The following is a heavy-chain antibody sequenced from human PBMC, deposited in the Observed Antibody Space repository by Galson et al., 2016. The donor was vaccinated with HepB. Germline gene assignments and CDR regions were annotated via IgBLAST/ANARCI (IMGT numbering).Heavy chain of an antibody. V-gene: IGHV5-51*01. CDR1: GYTFTSYY. J-gene: IGHJ5*02. CDR3: ARQKYTSQPYAGP. CDR2: IYPGESDA. Sequence: QSGAEVKKPGESLKISCKGSGYTFTSYYIAWVRQMPGKGLEWMGIIYPGESDAVYSPSFQGQVTISADKSISTAFLQWSSLKASDTAIYYCARQKYTSQPYAGPWGQGTLVTVSS. D-gene: IGHD6-6*01.